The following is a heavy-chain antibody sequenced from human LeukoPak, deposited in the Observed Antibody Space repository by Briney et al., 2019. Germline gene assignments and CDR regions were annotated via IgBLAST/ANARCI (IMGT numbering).Heavy chain of an antibody. V-gene: IGHV1-18*01. CDR1: RYTFTSYV. J-gene: IGHJ4*02. CDR2: ISAYNGNT. Sequence: ASVKVSCKASRYTFTSYVISWVRQAPGQQRKGMGWISAYNGNTNYAQKLHGRVTMTTDYSTSTAYMELRSLRSDDTAVYYCARGPYVLLWFGEFPSFYYWGQGTLVAVSP. D-gene: IGHD3-10*01. CDR3: ARGPYVLLWFGEFPSFYY.